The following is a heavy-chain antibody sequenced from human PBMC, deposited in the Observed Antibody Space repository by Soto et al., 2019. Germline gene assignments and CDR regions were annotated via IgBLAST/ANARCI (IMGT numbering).Heavy chain of an antibody. D-gene: IGHD2-8*01. Sequence: GGSRGLSGAASGFTFNDKALTWVRKVQGKGRGWGSSLGRRGVSTHYAEPVQGRFTIYRDTTQNTVYLQMNSLRAEDTAVYHCARDRAVYCSKGICLDAFDIWGHGTLVTVSS. CDR2: LGRRGVST. V-gene: IGHV3-23*01. J-gene: IGHJ3*02. CDR3: ARDRAVYCSKGICLDAFDI. CDR1: GFTFNDKA.